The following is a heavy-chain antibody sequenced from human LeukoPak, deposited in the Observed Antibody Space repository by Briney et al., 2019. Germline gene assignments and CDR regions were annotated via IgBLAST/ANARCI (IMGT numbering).Heavy chain of an antibody. Sequence: SETLSLTCTVSGGSISSSNYYWGWIRQPPGKGLEWIGCSFYGGSTYYNPSLKSRVTISVDTSQNQFSMRLSSVTAADTAVYYCATQVAQLTTSPRINYFDSWGPGTLVTVSS. CDR1: GGSISSSNYY. V-gene: IGHV4-39*01. J-gene: IGHJ4*02. D-gene: IGHD4-17*01. CDR3: ATQVAQLTTSPRINYFDS. CDR2: SFYGGST.